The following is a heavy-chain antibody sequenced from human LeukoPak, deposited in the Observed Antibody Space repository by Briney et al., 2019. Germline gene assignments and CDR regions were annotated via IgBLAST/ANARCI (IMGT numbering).Heavy chain of an antibody. CDR2: ISAYNGNT. CDR1: VYTFTSYG. D-gene: IGHD2-15*01. Sequence: GASVNISCKASVYTFTSYGISWVRQAPGQGLEWMGWISAYNGNTNYAQKLQGRVTMTTDTSTSTAYMELRSLRSDDTAAYYCARMGGGKGNIVVVVAANDYWGQGTLVTVSS. V-gene: IGHV1-18*01. J-gene: IGHJ4*02. CDR3: ARMGGGKGNIVVVVAANDY.